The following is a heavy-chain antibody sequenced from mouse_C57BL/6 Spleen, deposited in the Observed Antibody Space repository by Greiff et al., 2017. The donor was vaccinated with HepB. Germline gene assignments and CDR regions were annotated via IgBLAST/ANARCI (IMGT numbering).Heavy chain of an antibody. D-gene: IGHD1-1*01. Sequence: EVKLQESGPELVKPGASVKISCKASGYSFTDYNMNWVKQSNGKSLEWIGVINPNYGTTSYNQKFKGKATLTVDQSSSTAYMQLNSLTSEDSAVYYYAEGYGSSYQGFAYWGQGTLVTVSA. V-gene: IGHV1-39*01. J-gene: IGHJ3*01. CDR2: INPNYGTT. CDR1: GYSFTDYN. CDR3: AEGYGSSYQGFAY.